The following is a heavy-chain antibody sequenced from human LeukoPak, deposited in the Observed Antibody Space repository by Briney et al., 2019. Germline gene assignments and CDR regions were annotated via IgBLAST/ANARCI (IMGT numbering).Heavy chain of an antibody. CDR2: ISGSGGST. V-gene: IGHV3-23*01. J-gene: IGHJ4*02. Sequence: GGSLRLSCAASGFTFSSYAMSWVRQAPGKGLEWVSAISGSGGSTYYADSVKGRFTISRDISKNTLYLQMNSLRAEDTAVYYCAKDHRYSSSWYDGYFDYWGQGTLVTVSS. CDR1: GFTFSSYA. D-gene: IGHD6-13*01. CDR3: AKDHRYSSSWYDGYFDY.